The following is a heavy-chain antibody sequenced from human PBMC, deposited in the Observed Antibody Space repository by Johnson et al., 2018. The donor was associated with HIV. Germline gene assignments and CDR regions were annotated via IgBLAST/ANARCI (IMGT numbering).Heavy chain of an antibody. D-gene: IGHD4-11*01. CDR3: ANLQSSDFPYAFDV. CDR2: ISFDGSSQ. V-gene: IGHV3-30-3*01. CDR1: GFMFSSYA. J-gene: IGHJ3*01. Sequence: QVQLVESGGGVVQPGKSLRLSCAASGFMFSSYAMHWVRQAPGKGLEWVAVISFDGSSQYYGDSVKGRFTISRDNSKNPVYLQMSSLKAEDTAVYYCANLQSSDFPYAFDVWGQGTLVSVSS.